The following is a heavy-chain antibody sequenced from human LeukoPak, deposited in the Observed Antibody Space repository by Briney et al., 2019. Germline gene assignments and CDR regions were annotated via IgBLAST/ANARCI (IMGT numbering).Heavy chain of an antibody. V-gene: IGHV3-30*02. CDR2: IRYDGSNK. CDR1: GFTFSSYG. J-gene: IGHJ4*02. Sequence: GGSLRLSCAASGFTFSSYGMHWVRQAPGKGLEWVAFIRYDGSNKYYADSVKGRFTISRDNSKNTLYLQMNSPRAEDTAVYYCAKAQYSSSWWVFDYWGQGTLVTVSS. D-gene: IGHD6-13*01. CDR3: AKAQYSSSWWVFDY.